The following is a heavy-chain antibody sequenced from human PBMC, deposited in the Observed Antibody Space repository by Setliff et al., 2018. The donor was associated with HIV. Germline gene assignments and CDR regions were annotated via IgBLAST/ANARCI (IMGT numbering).Heavy chain of an antibody. CDR1: GGSMNSHY. D-gene: IGHD3-3*01. V-gene: IGHV4-59*11. CDR2: IYYSVST. J-gene: IGHJ6*03. CDR3: ARGVVDYDFWSGSGDYYYMDV. Sequence: SETLSLTCTVSGGSMNSHYWSWIRQSPGRGLEWIGYIYYSVSTKYNPSLKSRVSMSIDTSKNQFSLKMSSVTAADTAVYYCARGVVDYDFWSGSGDYYYMDVWGKGATVTVS.